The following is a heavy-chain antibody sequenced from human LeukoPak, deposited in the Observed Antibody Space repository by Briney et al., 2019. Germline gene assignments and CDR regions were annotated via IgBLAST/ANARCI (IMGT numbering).Heavy chain of an antibody. J-gene: IGHJ4*02. V-gene: IGHV3-74*01. D-gene: IGHD1-26*01. CDR2: INSDGSST. Sequence: GGSLRLSCAASGFTFSSNWLHWVRQAPGKGLVWVSRINSDGSSTNYADSVKGRFTISRDNAKNTLYLQMNRLRAEDTAVYYCARALGSPLDYWGQGTLVTVSS. CDR1: GFTFSSNW. CDR3: ARALGSPLDY.